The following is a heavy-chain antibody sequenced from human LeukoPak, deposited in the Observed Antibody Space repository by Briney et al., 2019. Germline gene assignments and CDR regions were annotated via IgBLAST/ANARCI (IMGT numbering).Heavy chain of an antibody. CDR2: IIPIFGTA. D-gene: IGHD5-24*01. CDR3: TRDKRHYGYYYMDV. Sequence: SVKVSCKASGGTFSSYAISWVRQAPGQGLEWMGGIIPIFGTANYAQKFQGRVTITADESTSTAYMELSSLRSEDTAVYYCTRDKRHYGYYYMDVWGKGTTVTVSS. J-gene: IGHJ6*03. CDR1: GGTFSSYA. V-gene: IGHV1-69*13.